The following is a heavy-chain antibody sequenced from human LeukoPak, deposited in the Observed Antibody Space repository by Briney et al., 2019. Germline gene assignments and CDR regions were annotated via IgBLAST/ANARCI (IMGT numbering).Heavy chain of an antibody. CDR2: IYYSGST. Sequence: PSETLSLTCTVSGGSISSYYWSWIRQPPGKGLEWIGYIYYSGSTNYNPSLKSRVTMSVDTSKNQFSLKLSSVTAADTAVYYCARDAYGSGSYYLDYWGQGTLVTVSS. V-gene: IGHV4-59*01. D-gene: IGHD3-10*01. CDR1: GGSISSYY. J-gene: IGHJ4*02. CDR3: ARDAYGSGSYYLDY.